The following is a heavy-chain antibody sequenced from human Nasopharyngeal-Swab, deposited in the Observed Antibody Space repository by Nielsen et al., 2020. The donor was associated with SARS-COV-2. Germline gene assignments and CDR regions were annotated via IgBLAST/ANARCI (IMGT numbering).Heavy chain of an antibody. Sequence: SVKVSCKASGGTFSSYAISWVRQAPGQGLEWMGGIIPIFGTTNYAQKFQGRVTMTRDTSISTAYMELSRLRSDDTAVYYCARETQDYYYYYYGMDVWGQGTTVTVSS. J-gene: IGHJ6*02. CDR3: ARETQDYYYYYYGMDV. CDR1: GGTFSSYA. CDR2: IIPIFGTT. V-gene: IGHV1-69*05.